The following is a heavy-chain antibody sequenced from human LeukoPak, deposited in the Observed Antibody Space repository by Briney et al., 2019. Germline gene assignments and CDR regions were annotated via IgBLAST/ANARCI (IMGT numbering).Heavy chain of an antibody. CDR1: GFTFSNYA. Sequence: GGSLRLSCAASGFTFSNYALTWVRQAPGRGLEWVSSISGAGTYYADSVKGRFSISRDNYKNTLHLQMSSLRAEDTAVYYCARDPNGNYVGAFDFQRWGQGTLVTVSS. CDR2: ISGAGT. CDR3: ARDPNGNYVGAFDFQR. J-gene: IGHJ1*01. V-gene: IGHV3-23*01. D-gene: IGHD4-17*01.